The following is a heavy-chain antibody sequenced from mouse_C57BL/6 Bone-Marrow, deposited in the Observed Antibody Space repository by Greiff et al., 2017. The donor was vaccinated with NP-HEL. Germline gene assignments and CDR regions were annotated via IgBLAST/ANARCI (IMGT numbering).Heavy chain of an antibody. J-gene: IGHJ4*01. Sequence: EVQLQQSGPELVKPGASVKISCKASGYTFTDYYMNWVKQSHGKSLEWIGDINPNNGGTSYNQKFKGKATLTVDKSSSTAYMELRSLTSEDSAVYYCARRGTTAPYAMDYWGQGTSVTVSS. CDR3: ARRGTTAPYAMDY. CDR2: INPNNGGT. CDR1: GYTFTDYY. V-gene: IGHV1-26*01. D-gene: IGHD1-2*01.